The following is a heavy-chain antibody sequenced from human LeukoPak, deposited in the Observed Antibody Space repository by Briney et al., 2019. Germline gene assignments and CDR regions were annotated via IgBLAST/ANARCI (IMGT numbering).Heavy chain of an antibody. J-gene: IGHJ4*02. D-gene: IGHD2-2*01. Sequence: ASVKVSCKASGYTFTGYYIHWVRQAPGQGLEWMGWINPNGGGTNYAQKFQGLVTMSRDTSITTAYMELSRLTSDDTAVYYCARSQPPCTSCLLLDYWGQRTLVTVSS. CDR1: GYTFTGYY. CDR2: INPNGGGT. CDR3: ARSQPPCTSCLLLDY. V-gene: IGHV1-2*02.